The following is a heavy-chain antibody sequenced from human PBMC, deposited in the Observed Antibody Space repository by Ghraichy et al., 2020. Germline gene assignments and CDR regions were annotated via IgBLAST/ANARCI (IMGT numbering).Heavy chain of an antibody. CDR2: IRNKANTYAT. CDR3: ARGPRGILVAAYYDGIDV. V-gene: IGHV3-72*01. Sequence: SLNISCAASGFIFSDHYMDWVRQAPGKGLEWVGRIRNKANTYATEYAASVKGRFTISRDDSKNSVFLQMNSLKIEDTAMYYCARGPRGILVAAYYDGIDVWGQGTAVTVSS. J-gene: IGHJ6*02. CDR1: GFIFSDHY. D-gene: IGHD2-15*01.